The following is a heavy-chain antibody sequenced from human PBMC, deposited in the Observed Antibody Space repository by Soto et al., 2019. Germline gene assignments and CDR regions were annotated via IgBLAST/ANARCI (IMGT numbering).Heavy chain of an antibody. CDR3: SGDDWGRDHL. V-gene: IGHV3-7*01. CDR1: EFDISNSW. Sequence: GVSLRLSCSASEFDISNSWMSWVRQAPGKWLEWVANMKEDGTEIXXMESVKVRXTISRYNSKNVXYLQMXTRRVEDQAVYYCSGDDWGRDHLRGQGTLVTVPS. J-gene: IGHJ4*02. D-gene: IGHD2-21*01. CDR2: MKEDGTEI.